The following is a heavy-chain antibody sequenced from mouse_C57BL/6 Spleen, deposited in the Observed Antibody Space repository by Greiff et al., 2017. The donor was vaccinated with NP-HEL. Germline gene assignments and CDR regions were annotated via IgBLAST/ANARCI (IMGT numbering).Heavy chain of an antibody. CDR1: GYAFTNYL. D-gene: IGHD4-1*01. CDR3: ARGGTGTGYAMDY. Sequence: QVQLKESGAELVRPGTSVKVSCKASGYAFTNYLIEWVKQRPGQGLEWIGVINPGSGGTNYNEKFKGQSTLTADKSSNTAYMQLSSLTSEDSAVYYCARGGTGTGYAMDYWGQGTSVTVSS. J-gene: IGHJ4*01. CDR2: INPGSGGT. V-gene: IGHV1-54*01.